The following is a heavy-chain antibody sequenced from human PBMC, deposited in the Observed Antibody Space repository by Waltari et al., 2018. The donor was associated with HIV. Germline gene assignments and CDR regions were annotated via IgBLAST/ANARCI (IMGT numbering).Heavy chain of an antibody. CDR2: IYYSGST. Sequence: QVQLQESGPGLVKPSETLSLTCTVSGGSISSYYWSWIRPPPGKGLEWIGYIYYSGSTNYNPSLKSRVTISVDTSKNQFSLKLSSVTAADTAVYYCARLGGLDSSGYYYPWYFDLWGRGTLVTVSS. CDR1: GGSISSYY. J-gene: IGHJ2*01. D-gene: IGHD3-22*01. V-gene: IGHV4-59*08. CDR3: ARLGGLDSSGYYYPWYFDL.